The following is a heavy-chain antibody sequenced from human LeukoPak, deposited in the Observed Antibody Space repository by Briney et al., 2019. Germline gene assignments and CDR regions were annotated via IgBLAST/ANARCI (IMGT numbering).Heavy chain of an antibody. Sequence: TGGSLRLSCAASGFTFSSYSMNWVRQAPGKGLEWVSSISSSSYIYYADSVKGRFTISRDNAKNSLYLQMNSLRAEDTAVYYCARDLYSSSWSATFDYWGQGTLVTVSS. J-gene: IGHJ4*02. CDR3: ARDLYSSSWSATFDY. CDR1: GFTFSSYS. D-gene: IGHD6-13*01. CDR2: ISSSSYI. V-gene: IGHV3-21*01.